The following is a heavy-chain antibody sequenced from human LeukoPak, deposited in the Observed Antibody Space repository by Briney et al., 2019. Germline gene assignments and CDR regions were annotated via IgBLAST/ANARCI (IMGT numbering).Heavy chain of an antibody. Sequence: GGSLRLSCAASGFIPTSHGMSWVRQAPGRGLEWVSTVSSRMGTFYTDSVKGRFITSRDTSKNTLLLQMNSLRAEDTAVYYCATTRPYGTTWAGAFEDWGQGTPVTVSS. V-gene: IGHV3-23*01. CDR3: ATTRPYGTTWAGAFED. CDR1: GFIPTSHG. D-gene: IGHD6-19*01. J-gene: IGHJ4*02. CDR2: VSSRMGT.